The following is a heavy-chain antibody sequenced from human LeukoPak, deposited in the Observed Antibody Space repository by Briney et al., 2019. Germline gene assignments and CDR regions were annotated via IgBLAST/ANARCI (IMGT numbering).Heavy chain of an antibody. CDR1: GFTVSSNY. CDR3: ALATIFGAYYYYYYMDV. J-gene: IGHJ6*03. CDR2: IYSGSST. V-gene: IGHV3-53*01. Sequence: GGSLRLSCAASGFTVSSNYMSWVRQAPGKGLEWVSVIYSGSSTYYADSVKGRFTISRDNSKNTLYLQMNSLRAEDTAVYYCALATIFGAYYYYYYMDVWGKGTTVTVSS. D-gene: IGHD5-12*01.